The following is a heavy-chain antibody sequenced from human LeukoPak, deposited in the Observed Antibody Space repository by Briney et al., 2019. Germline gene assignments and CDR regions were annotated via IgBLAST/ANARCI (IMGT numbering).Heavy chain of an antibody. D-gene: IGHD6-19*01. CDR2: IYTSGST. CDR3: ARDRRIAVAGTFYYYGMDV. Sequence: SETLSLTCTVSDGSISSYYWSWIRQPAGKGLEWIGRIYTSGSTNYNPSLKSRVTMSVDTSKNQFSLKLSSVTAADTAVYYCARDRRIAVAGTFYYYGMDVWGQGTTVTVSS. V-gene: IGHV4-4*07. J-gene: IGHJ6*02. CDR1: DGSISSYY.